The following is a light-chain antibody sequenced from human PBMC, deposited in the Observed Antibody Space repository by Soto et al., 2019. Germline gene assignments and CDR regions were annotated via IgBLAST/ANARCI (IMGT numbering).Light chain of an antibody. CDR3: SSYVGSMNLI. V-gene: IGLV2-8*01. J-gene: IGLJ2*01. CDR2: EVS. CDR1: SSDVGGHNH. Sequence: QSALTQPPSASGSPGQSVTISCTGSSSDVGGHNHVSWYQQHPGKAPKLMIYEVSKRPSGVPDRFSGSKSVNTASLTVSGLQAEDEDDYYCSSYVGSMNLIFGGGTKLTVL.